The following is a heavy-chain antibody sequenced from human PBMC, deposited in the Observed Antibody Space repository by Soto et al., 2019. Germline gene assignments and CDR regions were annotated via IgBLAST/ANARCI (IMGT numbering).Heavy chain of an antibody. CDR1: GFTFSSYW. V-gene: IGHV3-74*01. Sequence: EVHLVESGGGLVQPGGSLRLSCAASGFTFSSYWMHGVRQAPGKGLVWVSRLNSDGSTTNYADSVKGRFTISRDNAKNTLYLQMNSLPVEDTAGYYCASGAFRDYYFDWWGQGTLVTVSS. D-gene: IGHD3-10*01. CDR3: ASGAFRDYYFDW. J-gene: IGHJ4*02. CDR2: LNSDGSTT.